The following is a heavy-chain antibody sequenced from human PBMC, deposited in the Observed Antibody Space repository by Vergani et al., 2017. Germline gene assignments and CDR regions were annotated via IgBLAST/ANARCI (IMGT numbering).Heavy chain of an antibody. CDR3: ARHPRDYGDFPVWFDP. Sequence: QLQLQESGPGLVKPSETLSLTCTVSGGSISSSSYYWGWIRQPPGKGLEWIGSIYYSGSTYYNPSLKSRVTISVDTSKNQFSLKLSSVTAADTAVYYCARHPRDYGDFPVWFDPWGQGTLVTVSS. D-gene: IGHD4-17*01. CDR1: GGSISSSSYY. V-gene: IGHV4-39*01. J-gene: IGHJ5*02. CDR2: IYYSGST.